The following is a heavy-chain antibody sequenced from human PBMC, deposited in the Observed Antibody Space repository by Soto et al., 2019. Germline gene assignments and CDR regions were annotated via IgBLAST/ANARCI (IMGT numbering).Heavy chain of an antibody. J-gene: IGHJ4*02. V-gene: IGHV3-23*01. CDR1: RFTFSNYA. Sequence: GGSLRLSCAASRFTFSNYAMSWVRQAPGKGLEWVSAISGSGGSTYYADSVKGRFTISRDNSKNTLYLQMNSLRAEDTAVYYCGGSYRGYSYGYPPFFDYWGQGTLVTVSS. CDR3: GGSYRGYSYGYPPFFDY. CDR2: ISGSGGST. D-gene: IGHD5-18*01.